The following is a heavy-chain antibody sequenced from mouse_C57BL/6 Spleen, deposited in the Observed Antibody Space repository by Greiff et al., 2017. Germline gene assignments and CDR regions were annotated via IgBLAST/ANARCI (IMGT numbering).Heavy chain of an antibody. Sequence: VQLQESGAELVKPGASVKLSCKASGYTFTEYTIHWVKQRSGQGLEWIGWFYPGSGSIKYNEKFKDKATLTADKSSSTVYMELSRLTSEDSAVYFCARHEDPFYGNYLYYAMDYWGQGTSVTVSS. CDR1: GYTFTEYT. J-gene: IGHJ4*01. V-gene: IGHV1-62-2*01. D-gene: IGHD2-10*01. CDR3: ARHEDPFYGNYLYYAMDY. CDR2: FYPGSGSI.